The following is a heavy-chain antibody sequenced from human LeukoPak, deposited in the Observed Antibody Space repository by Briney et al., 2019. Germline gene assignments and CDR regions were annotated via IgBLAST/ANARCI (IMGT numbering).Heavy chain of an antibody. Sequence: SQTLSLTCGIFGDSVSSNDAAWSWIRQSPSRGLEWLGRTFYRSKWYYDYAPSVRSRITINPDTSKSQFSLQLDSVTPEDTAVYYCAREVAIIRGVRNWFDSWGPGILVTVSS. J-gene: IGHJ5*01. CDR3: AREVAIIRGVRNWFDS. D-gene: IGHD3-10*01. CDR1: GDSVSSNDAA. V-gene: IGHV6-1*01. CDR2: TFYRSKWYY.